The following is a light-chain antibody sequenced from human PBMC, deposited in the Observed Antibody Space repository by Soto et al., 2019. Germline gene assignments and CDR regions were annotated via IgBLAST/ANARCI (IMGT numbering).Light chain of an antibody. J-gene: IGKJ1*01. Sequence: DIQMTQSPSTLSASVGDRVTITCRASQSISSWLAWYQQKPGKYHKRLIYDAFSLESGVPSRFSGSGSGTEFTLTISSLQPDNFANSSCQPYNSYWTFGQGNKVEIK. V-gene: IGKV1-5*01. CDR2: DAF. CDR3: QPYNSYWT. CDR1: QSISSW.